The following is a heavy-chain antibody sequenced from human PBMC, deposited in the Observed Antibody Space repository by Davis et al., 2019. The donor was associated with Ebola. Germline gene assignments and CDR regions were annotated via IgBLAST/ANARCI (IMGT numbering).Heavy chain of an antibody. CDR1: GDSFSDYF. D-gene: IGHD2-8*01. CDR3: ARPVFGDAFDI. J-gene: IGHJ3*02. V-gene: IGHV4-34*01. Sequence: MPSETLSLTCAVYGDSFSDYFWSWIRQPPEKGLEWIGEISHHDGDTNYNPSLKSRVTISVDTSKNQFSLKLSSVTAADTAVYYCARPVFGDAFDIWGQGTMVTVSS. CDR2: ISHHDGDT.